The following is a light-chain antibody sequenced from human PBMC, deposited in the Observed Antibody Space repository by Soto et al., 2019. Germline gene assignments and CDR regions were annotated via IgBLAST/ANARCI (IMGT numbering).Light chain of an antibody. J-gene: IGKJ1*01. CDR2: AAS. Sequence: DVHMTHSPSSLSASVLYRVTITCLASQGIINYLAWYQQKPGKVPKLLIFAASTLHSGVPSRFSGSGSGTDFTLTISSLQPEDVATYYCQKYNSARWTFGQGTKVDIK. CDR1: QGIINY. V-gene: IGKV1-27*01. CDR3: QKYNSARWT.